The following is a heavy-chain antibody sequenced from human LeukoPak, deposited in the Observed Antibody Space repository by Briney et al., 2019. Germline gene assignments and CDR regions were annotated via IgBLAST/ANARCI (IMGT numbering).Heavy chain of an antibody. J-gene: IGHJ5*02. CDR1: GFTFSSYA. Sequence: GGSLRLSCAASGFTFSSYAMRWVRQAPGKGLEWVSAISGSGGSTYYADSVKGRFTISRDNSKKTVYLQMSSLRAEDTAVYYCARGELPNWLDHWGQGSLVTVSS. D-gene: IGHD1-26*01. CDR3: ARGELPNWLDH. CDR2: ISGSGGST. V-gene: IGHV3-23*01.